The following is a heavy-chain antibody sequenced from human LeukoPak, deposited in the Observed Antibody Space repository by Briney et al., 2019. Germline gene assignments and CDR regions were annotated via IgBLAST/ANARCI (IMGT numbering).Heavy chain of an antibody. CDR3: ARDRRPKRETPNCSSTSCYNPRGAYFDY. CDR1: GYTFTSYG. D-gene: IGHD2-2*02. J-gene: IGHJ4*02. CDR2: ISAYNGNT. V-gene: IGHV1-18*01. Sequence: PGASVKVSCKASGYTFTSYGISWVRQAPGQGLEWMGWISAYNGNTNYAQKLQGRVTMTTDTSTSTAYMELRSLRSDDTAVYYCARDRRPKRETPNCSSTSCYNPRGAYFDYWGQGTLVTVSS.